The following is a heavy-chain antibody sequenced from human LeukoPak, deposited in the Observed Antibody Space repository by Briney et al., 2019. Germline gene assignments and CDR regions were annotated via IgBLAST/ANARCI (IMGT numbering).Heavy chain of an antibody. D-gene: IGHD3-3*01. V-gene: IGHV1-18*01. CDR3: ARAGRTILGVVTYYGMDV. J-gene: IGHJ6*02. CDR1: GYTFTSYG. CDR2: IGAYNGNT. Sequence: ASVKVSCKASGYTFTSYGIGWVRQAPGQGLEWMGWIGAYNGNTNYAQKFQGRVTMTTDTSTSTVYMELRSLRSDDTAVYYCARAGRTILGVVTYYGMDVWGQGTTVIVSS.